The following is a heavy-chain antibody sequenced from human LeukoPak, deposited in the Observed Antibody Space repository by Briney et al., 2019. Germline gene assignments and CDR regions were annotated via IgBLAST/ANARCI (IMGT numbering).Heavy chain of an antibody. CDR3: AKGVRMIVVAPGS. CDR1: GFSFNTYA. CDR2: VRHDGNNK. V-gene: IGHV3-30*02. D-gene: IGHD3-22*01. Sequence: GGSLRLSCAASGFSFNTYAMHWVRQAPGKGLEWLAFVRHDGNNKYEADSVKGRFTISRDNSRNTVYLQMNSLRSEDTAVYYCAKGVRMIVVAPGSWGQGTLVTVSS. J-gene: IGHJ5*02.